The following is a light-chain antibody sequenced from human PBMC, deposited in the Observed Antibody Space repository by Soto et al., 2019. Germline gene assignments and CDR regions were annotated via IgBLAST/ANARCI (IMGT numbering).Light chain of an antibody. CDR1: SSDVGGYNF. Sequence: QSVLTKTASVSGSPGQSITISCTGTSSDVGGYNFVSWYQQHPGKAPKLMIYEVSNRPSGVSNRFSGFKSGNTASLTISGLQAEDEAYYYCSSCTRIFTPVYGNGTKLTFL. J-gene: IGLJ1*01. CDR3: SSCTRIFTPV. V-gene: IGLV2-14*01. CDR2: EVS.